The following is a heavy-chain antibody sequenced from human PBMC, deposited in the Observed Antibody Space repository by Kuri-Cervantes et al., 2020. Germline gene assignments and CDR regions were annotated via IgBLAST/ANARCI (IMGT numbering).Heavy chain of an antibody. CDR1: GFTFSSYA. J-gene: IGHJ4*02. V-gene: IGHV3-30-3*01. D-gene: IGHD5-12*01. CDR2: ISYDGSNK. Sequence: GESLKISCAASGFTFSSYAMHLGRQAPGKGLEWVAVISYDGSNKYYADSVKGRFTISRDNSKNTLYLQMNSLRAEDTAVYYCARAAHSGYDLGAGYWGQGTLVTVSS. CDR3: ARAAHSGYDLGAGY.